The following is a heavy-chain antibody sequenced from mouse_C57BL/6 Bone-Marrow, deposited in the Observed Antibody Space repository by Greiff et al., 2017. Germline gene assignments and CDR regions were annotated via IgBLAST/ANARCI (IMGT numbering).Heavy chain of an antibody. CDR1: GFNIKDDY. V-gene: IGHV14-4*01. CDR3: TTYYYGRGLFDY. Sequence: VQLQQSGAELVRPGASVKLSCTASGFNIKDDYMHWVKQRPEQGLEWIGWIDPENGDTEYASKFQGKATITAGTSSNTAYLQLSSLTSEDTAVYYCTTYYYGRGLFDYWGQGTTLTVSS. J-gene: IGHJ2*01. D-gene: IGHD1-1*01. CDR2: IDPENGDT.